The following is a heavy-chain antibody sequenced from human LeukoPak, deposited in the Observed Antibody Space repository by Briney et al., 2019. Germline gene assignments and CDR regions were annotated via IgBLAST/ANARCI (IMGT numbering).Heavy chain of an antibody. J-gene: IGHJ1*01. CDR1: GFTFSGSA. Sequence: GGSLRLSCAASGFTFSGSAMHWVRQASGKGLEWVGRIRSKANSYATAYAASVKGRFTISRDDSKNTAYLQMNSLKTEDTAVYYCVVATISAEYSQHWGQGTLVTVSS. V-gene: IGHV3-73*01. CDR3: VVATISAEYSQH. D-gene: IGHD5-24*01. CDR2: IRSKANSYAT.